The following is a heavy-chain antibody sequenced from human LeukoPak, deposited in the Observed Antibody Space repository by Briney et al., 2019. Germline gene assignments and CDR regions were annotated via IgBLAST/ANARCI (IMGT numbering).Heavy chain of an antibody. CDR1: GGSMTNNTFY. CDR3: ARVLIWFGQLQNWFDP. Sequence: PSETLSLTCTVSGGSMTNNTFYWGWIRQPPGKGLEGIGSIYHTGPTYYNPSLKSRVTITVDTSKNQFSLKLSSVTAADTAVYYCARVLIWFGQLQNWFDPWGPGTLVTVSS. V-gene: IGHV4-39*07. J-gene: IGHJ5*02. CDR2: IYHTGPT. D-gene: IGHD3-10*01.